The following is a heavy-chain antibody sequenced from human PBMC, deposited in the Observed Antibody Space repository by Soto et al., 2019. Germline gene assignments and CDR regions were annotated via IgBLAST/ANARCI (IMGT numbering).Heavy chain of an antibody. D-gene: IGHD3-22*01. J-gene: IGHJ4*02. CDR3: AREPGAYYDSSGYFLLDY. CDR2: ISAYNGNT. V-gene: IGHV1-18*01. CDR1: GYTFTSYG. Sequence: ASVKVSCKASGYTFTSYGISWVRQAPGQGLERMGWISAYNGNTNYAQKLQGRVTMTTDTSTSTAYMELRSLRSDDTAVYYCAREPGAYYDSSGYFLLDYWGQGTLVTVS.